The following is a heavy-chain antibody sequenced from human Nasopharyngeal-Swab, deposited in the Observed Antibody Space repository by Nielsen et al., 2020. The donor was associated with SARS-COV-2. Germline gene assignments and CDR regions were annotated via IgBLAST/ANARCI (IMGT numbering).Heavy chain of an antibody. J-gene: IGHJ6*02. CDR3: ARLGGTYYSDSDSHHFYYGMDV. V-gene: IGHV5-51*01. CDR1: GYRFNAYW. D-gene: IGHD3-10*01. CDR2: VFPGDGAT. Sequence: GESLKISCQGSGYRFNAYWVGWVRQMPGRGLEWMGIVFPGDGATRYSPSFQGQVTISADSSISTAYLQWSSLKASDTAMYYCARLGGTYYSDSDSHHFYYGMDVWGQGTTVTVSS.